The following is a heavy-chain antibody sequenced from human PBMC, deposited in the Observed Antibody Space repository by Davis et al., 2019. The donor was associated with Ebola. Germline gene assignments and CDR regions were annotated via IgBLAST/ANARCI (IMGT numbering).Heavy chain of an antibody. Sequence: ASVKVSCKASGYTFTSYDINWVRQATGQGLEWMGWMNPNSGGTNYAQKFQGRVTMTRDTSISTAYMELSRLRSDDTAVYYCARSITDYYYYYGMDVWGQGTTVTVSS. J-gene: IGHJ6*02. CDR2: MNPNSGGT. D-gene: IGHD5-12*01. CDR1: GYTFTSYD. V-gene: IGHV1-2*02. CDR3: ARSITDYYYYYGMDV.